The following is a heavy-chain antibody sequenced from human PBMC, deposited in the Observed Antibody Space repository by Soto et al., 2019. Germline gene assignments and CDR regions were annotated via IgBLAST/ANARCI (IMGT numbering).Heavy chain of an antibody. CDR3: ARDMVRGLYPEYFQH. Sequence: PGGSLRLSCAASGFTFISYSMNWVRQAPGKGLEWVSVIYSGGSTYYADSVKGRFTISRDNSKNTLYLQMNSLRAEDTAVYYCARDMVRGLYPEYFQHWGQGTLVTVSS. CDR1: GFTFISYS. CDR2: IYSGGST. J-gene: IGHJ1*01. D-gene: IGHD3-10*01. V-gene: IGHV3-66*01.